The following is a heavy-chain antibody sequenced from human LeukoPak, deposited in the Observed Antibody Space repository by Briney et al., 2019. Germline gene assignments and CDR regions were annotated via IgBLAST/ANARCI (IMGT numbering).Heavy chain of an antibody. CDR1: GGSISSYY. CDR3: ARHHTIYYYYMDV. J-gene: IGHJ6*03. D-gene: IGHD1-14*01. CDR2: IYTSGST. V-gene: IGHV4-4*09. Sequence: PSETLSLTCTVSGGSISSYYWSWIRQPPGKGLEWIGYIYTSGSTNYNPSLKSRVTISVDTSKNQFSLKLSSVTAADTAVYYCARHHTIYYYYMDVWGKGTTVTVSS.